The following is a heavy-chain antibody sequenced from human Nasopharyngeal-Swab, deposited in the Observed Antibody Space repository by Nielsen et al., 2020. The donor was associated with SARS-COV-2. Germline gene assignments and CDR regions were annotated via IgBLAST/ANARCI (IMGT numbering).Heavy chain of an antibody. J-gene: IGHJ4*02. V-gene: IGHV1-69*06. CDR2: IVPLLGTT. CDR3: ASGYDFWSGYSQ. D-gene: IGHD3-3*01. CDR1: GGTFSSYA. Sequence: SVKVSCKASGGTFSSYALSWVRQAPGQGLEWLGGIVPLLGTTKYGQKFQGRVTFTAGKSTTTAYMELNSLISGDTAVYFCASGYDFWSGYSQWGQGTLVTVSS.